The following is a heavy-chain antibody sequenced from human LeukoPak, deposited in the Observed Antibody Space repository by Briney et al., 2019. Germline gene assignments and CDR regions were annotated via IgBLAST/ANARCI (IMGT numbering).Heavy chain of an antibody. J-gene: IGHJ4*02. CDR1: GGSISSSGYY. D-gene: IGHD4-23*01. V-gene: IGHV4-39*01. Sequence: SETLSLTCTVSGGSISSSGYYWGWIRQPPGKGLEWIGIMYYSGSSSYNPSLKSRVTISVDTSKNQFSLRLTSVTAADTAVYYCARRGATYGGNDFDLWGQGTLVTVSS. CDR3: ARRGATYGGNDFDL. CDR2: MYYSGSS.